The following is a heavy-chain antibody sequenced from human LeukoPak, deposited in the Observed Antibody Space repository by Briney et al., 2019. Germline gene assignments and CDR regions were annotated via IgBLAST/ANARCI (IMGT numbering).Heavy chain of an antibody. J-gene: IGHJ4*02. CDR1: GFTFSSHG. CDR2: ISPSGGIT. Sequence: GGSLRLSCAASGFTFSSHGMNWVRQAPGKGLEWVSGISPSGGITYYTDSVKGRFTISRDNSKNTQSLQMNSLRAEDTAVYYCAKDYHDSSGYFRVPHVFDYWGQGTLVTVSS. CDR3: AKDYHDSSGYFRVPHVFDY. D-gene: IGHD3-22*01. V-gene: IGHV3-23*01.